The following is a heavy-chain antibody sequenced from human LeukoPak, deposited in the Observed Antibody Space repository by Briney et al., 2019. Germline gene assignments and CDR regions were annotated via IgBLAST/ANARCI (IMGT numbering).Heavy chain of an antibody. J-gene: IGHJ4*02. D-gene: IGHD5-18*01. CDR2: IYPDDSDT. CDR1: GYSFTHYW. CDR3: ARQPDSDVPFYVDY. Sequence: GQSLNISCKASGYSFTHYWISWVGQMPGKGLEWMGIIYPDDSDTRYSPSFQGQVTISADKSISTAYLQWSSLKASDTAMYYCARQPDSDVPFYVDYWGQGALVTVSS. V-gene: IGHV5-51*01.